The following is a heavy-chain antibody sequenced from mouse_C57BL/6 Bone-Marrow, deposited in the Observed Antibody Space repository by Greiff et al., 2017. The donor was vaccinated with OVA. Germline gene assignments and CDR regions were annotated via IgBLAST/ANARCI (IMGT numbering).Heavy chain of an antibody. Sequence: QVQLQQSGAELVRPGASVTLSCKASGYTFTDYEMHWVKQTPVHGLEWIGAIDPETGGTAYNQKFKGKAILTADKSSSTAYMELRSLTSEDSAVYYCTRGTTVVATFYYFDYWGQGTTLTVSS. J-gene: IGHJ2*01. V-gene: IGHV1-15*01. CDR3: TRGTTVVATFYYFDY. CDR1: GYTFTDYE. CDR2: IDPETGGT. D-gene: IGHD1-1*01.